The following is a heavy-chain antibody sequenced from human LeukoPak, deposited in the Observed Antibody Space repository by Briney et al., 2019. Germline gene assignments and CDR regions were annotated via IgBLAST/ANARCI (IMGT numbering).Heavy chain of an antibody. CDR3: ARQWKAAGRSLRIFDY. Sequence: SETLSLTCTVSGGSISSYYWSWIRQPPGKGLEWIGYIYYSGSTNYNPSLKSRVTISVDTSKNQFPLKLSSVTAADTAVYYCARQWKAAGRSLRIFDYWGQGTLVTVSS. J-gene: IGHJ4*02. CDR2: IYYSGST. D-gene: IGHD6-13*01. CDR1: GGSISSYY. V-gene: IGHV4-59*08.